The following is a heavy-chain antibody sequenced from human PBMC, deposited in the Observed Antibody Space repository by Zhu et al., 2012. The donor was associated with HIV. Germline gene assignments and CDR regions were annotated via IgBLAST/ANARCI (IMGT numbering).Heavy chain of an antibody. Sequence: QVQLHESGPGLVKPSETLSLTCTVSGGTISSSSSFWAWIRQTPGKGLEWIGSIYYGGSTHYNPSLKSRLTISVDTSKNQFSLKLSSVTAADTALYYCANTRTSGWYSYAFHVWGQGTMVTVSS. J-gene: IGHJ3*01. CDR3: ANTRTSGWYSYAFHV. CDR1: GGTISSSSSF. V-gene: IGHV4-39*01. CDR2: IYYGGST. D-gene: IGHD6-19*01.